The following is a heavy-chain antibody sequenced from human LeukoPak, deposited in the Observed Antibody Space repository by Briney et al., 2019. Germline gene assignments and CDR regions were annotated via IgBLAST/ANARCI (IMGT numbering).Heavy chain of an antibody. CDR3: ARVDPAARPGDP. D-gene: IGHD6-6*01. J-gene: IGHJ5*02. Sequence: SETLSLTCTVSGGSISSYYWSWIRQPPGEGLEWIGYIYTSGSTNYNPSLKRRVTISVDTSENQFSLKLSSVTAADTAVYYCARVDPAARPGDPWGQGTLVTVSS. CDR2: IYTSGST. V-gene: IGHV4-4*09. CDR1: GGSISSYY.